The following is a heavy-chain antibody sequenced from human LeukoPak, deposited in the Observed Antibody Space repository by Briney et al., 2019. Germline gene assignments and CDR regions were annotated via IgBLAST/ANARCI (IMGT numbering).Heavy chain of an antibody. CDR3: ARAGIVWAAARRPEYYYYYYMDV. D-gene: IGHD6-6*01. V-gene: IGHV1-2*02. Sequence: GASVKVSCKASGYTFTGYYMHWVRQAPGQGLEWMGWINPNSGGTNYAQKLQGRVTMTRDTSISTAYMELSRLRSDDTAVYYCARAGIVWAAARRPEYYYYYYMDVWGKGTTATVSS. CDR1: GYTFTGYY. J-gene: IGHJ6*03. CDR2: INPNSGGT.